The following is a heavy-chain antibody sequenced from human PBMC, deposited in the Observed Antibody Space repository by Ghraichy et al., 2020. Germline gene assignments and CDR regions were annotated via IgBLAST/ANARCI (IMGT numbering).Heavy chain of an antibody. V-gene: IGHV3-23*01. J-gene: IGHJ4*02. Sequence: GGSLRLSCAASGFTFSSYAMRWVRQAPGKGLEWVSSITSAGRTFYADSVKGRFTVSRDNSKNTLSLQMNNLRAEDTAVYYCTAGSTDYFEYWGQGTLVTVSS. D-gene: IGHD1-1*01. CDR2: ITSAGRT. CDR1: GFTFSSYA. CDR3: TAGSTDYFEY.